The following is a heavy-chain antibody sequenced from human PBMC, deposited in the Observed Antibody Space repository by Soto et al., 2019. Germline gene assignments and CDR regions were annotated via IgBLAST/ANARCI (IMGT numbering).Heavy chain of an antibody. J-gene: IGHJ4*02. V-gene: IGHV3-11*01. CDR3: ARDKGYYDSSGSYYFDY. D-gene: IGHD3-22*01. CDR1: GFTFSDYY. Sequence: LRLSCAASGFTFSDYYMSWIRHAPGKGLEWVSYISSSGSTIYYADSVKGRFTISRDNAKNSLYLQMNSLRAEDTAVYYCARDKGYYDSSGSYYFDYWGQGTLVTVSS. CDR2: ISSSGSTI.